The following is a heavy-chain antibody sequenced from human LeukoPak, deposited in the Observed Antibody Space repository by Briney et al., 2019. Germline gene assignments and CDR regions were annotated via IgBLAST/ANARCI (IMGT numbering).Heavy chain of an antibody. D-gene: IGHD5-24*01. CDR1: XFTVSSNY. Sequence: RLXXAAXXFTVSSNYMSXVRXAAGXXXEWVSVIYSGDNTYYVDSVRGRFTLSRDHLKNTLYLQMNSLRAEDTAVYYCARGRWGMDVWGQRTTVTVSS. J-gene: IGHJ6*02. V-gene: IGHV3-53*01. CDR2: IYSGDNT. CDR3: ARGRWGMDV.